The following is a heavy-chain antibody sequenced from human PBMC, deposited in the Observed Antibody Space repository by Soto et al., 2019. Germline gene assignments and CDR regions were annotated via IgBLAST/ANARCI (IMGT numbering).Heavy chain of an antibody. Sequence: LSLTCAVSCGSISSGGYSWSWIRQPPGKGLEWIGYIYHSGSTYYNPSLKSRVTISVDRSKNQLSLKLSSVTAADTAVYYCARAHYGDYGYGMDVWGQGTTVTVSS. V-gene: IGHV4-30-2*01. J-gene: IGHJ6*02. CDR1: CGSISSGGYS. D-gene: IGHD4-17*01. CDR3: ARAHYGDYGYGMDV. CDR2: IYHSGST.